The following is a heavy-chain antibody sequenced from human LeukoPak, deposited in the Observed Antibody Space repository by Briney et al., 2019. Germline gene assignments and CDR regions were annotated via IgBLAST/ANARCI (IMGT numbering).Heavy chain of an antibody. Sequence: GGSLRLSCAASGFTFSTYAMSWVRQAPGKGLEWVSTISESDGSTYYADSVEGRFTIFRDNSKNTLYLQMNILRAEDTAIYYCANSPGKWGQGTLVTVSS. V-gene: IGHV3-23*01. CDR3: ANSPGK. J-gene: IGHJ4*02. CDR1: GFTFSTYA. CDR2: ISESDGST.